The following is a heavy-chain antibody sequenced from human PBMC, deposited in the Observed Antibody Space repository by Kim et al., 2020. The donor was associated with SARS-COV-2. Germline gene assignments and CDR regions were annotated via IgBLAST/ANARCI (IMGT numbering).Heavy chain of an antibody. Sequence: GGSLRLSCAASGFTFSSYSMNWVRQAPGKGLEWVSSISSSSSYIYYADSVKGRFTISRDNAKNSLYLQMNSLRAEDTAVYYCAREVGFGSGSPQSNYWGQGTLVTVSS. D-gene: IGHD3-10*01. CDR2: ISSSSSYI. CDR1: GFTFSSYS. CDR3: AREVGFGSGSPQSNY. J-gene: IGHJ4*02. V-gene: IGHV3-21*01.